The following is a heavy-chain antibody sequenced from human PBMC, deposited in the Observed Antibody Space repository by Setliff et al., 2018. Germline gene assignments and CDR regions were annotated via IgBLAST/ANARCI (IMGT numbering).Heavy chain of an antibody. Sequence: QPWGSLRLSCVASGLTYRSNGMHWVRQAPGKGLEWVSLISYDGRKTYYADSVKGRFTISRDNSKNTLYLQMNSLRVEDTALYYCAKGGKFTMMDVVPSHYYYMDVWGKGTAVTVSS. J-gene: IGHJ6*03. CDR3: AKGGKFTMMDVVPSHYYYMDV. CDR1: GLTYRSNG. CDR2: ISYDGRKT. V-gene: IGHV3-30*18. D-gene: IGHD3-22*01.